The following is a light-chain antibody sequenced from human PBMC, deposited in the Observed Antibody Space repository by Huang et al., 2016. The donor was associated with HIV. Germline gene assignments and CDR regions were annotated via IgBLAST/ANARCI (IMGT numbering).Light chain of an antibody. CDR1: PGIGNF. J-gene: IGKJ2*01. CDR2: AAS. V-gene: IGKV1-27*01. CDR3: QRYNNAPYT. Sequence: DIQMTQSPSSLSTSVVDTVTITCRASPGIGNFLAWYQQKPGKVPKSLIYAASTLHSGVPSRFAGSGSGTDFTLTISSLQPEDVATYYCQRYNNAPYTLGQGTKLDIK.